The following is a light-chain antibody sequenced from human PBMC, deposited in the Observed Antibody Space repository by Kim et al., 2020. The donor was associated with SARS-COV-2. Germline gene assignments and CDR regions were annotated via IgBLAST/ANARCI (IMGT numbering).Light chain of an antibody. J-gene: IGKJ4*01. CDR1: QSVSSSY. Sequence: EIVLTQSPGTLSLSPGERAALSCRASQSVSSSYLAWYQQKLGQAPRLLIYGASSRATGIPDRFSGSGSGTDFTLTISRLEPEDFAVYYCQQYGSSPLLTFGGGTKVDIK. V-gene: IGKV3-20*01. CDR2: GAS. CDR3: QQYGSSPLLT.